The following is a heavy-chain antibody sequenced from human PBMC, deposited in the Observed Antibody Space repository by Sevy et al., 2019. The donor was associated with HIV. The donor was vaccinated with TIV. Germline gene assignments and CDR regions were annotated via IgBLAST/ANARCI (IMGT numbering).Heavy chain of an antibody. CDR1: GFTFSSYS. J-gene: IGHJ6*03. CDR2: ISSSSSYI. V-gene: IGHV3-21*01. D-gene: IGHD6-13*01. Sequence: GGSLRLSCAASGFTFSSYSMNWVRQAPGKGLEWVSSISSSSSYIYYADSVKGRFTISRDNAKNSLYLKMNSLRAEDTAVYYCARARIAASTDYYYMDVWGKGTTVTVSS. CDR3: ARARIAASTDYYYMDV.